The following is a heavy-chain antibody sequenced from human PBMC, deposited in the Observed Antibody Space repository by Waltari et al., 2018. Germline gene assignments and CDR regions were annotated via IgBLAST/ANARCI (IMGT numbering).Heavy chain of an antibody. J-gene: IGHJ4*02. CDR3: ARHFSIAAAGTQSRFGY. D-gene: IGHD6-13*01. CDR1: GGSISSSSYY. CDR2: IYYSGST. Sequence: QLQLQESGPGLVKPSETLSLTCTVSGGSISSSSYYWGWIRQPPGKGLEWIGSIYYSGSTYYNPSLKSRVTISVDTSKNQFSLKLSSVTAADTAVYYCARHFSIAAAGTQSRFGYWGQGTLVTVSS. V-gene: IGHV4-39*01.